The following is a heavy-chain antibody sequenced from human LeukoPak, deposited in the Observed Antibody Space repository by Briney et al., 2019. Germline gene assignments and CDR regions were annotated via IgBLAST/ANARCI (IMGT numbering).Heavy chain of an antibody. Sequence: PSETLSLTCTVSGGSISSYYWSWIRQPPGKGLEWIGYIYYSGSTNYNPSLKSRVTISVDTSKNQFSLKLSSVTAADTAVYYCARHKRYYYGSAPFDPWGQGTLVTVSS. J-gene: IGHJ5*02. CDR1: GGSISSYY. CDR2: IYYSGST. CDR3: ARHKRYYYGSAPFDP. V-gene: IGHV4-59*08. D-gene: IGHD3-10*01.